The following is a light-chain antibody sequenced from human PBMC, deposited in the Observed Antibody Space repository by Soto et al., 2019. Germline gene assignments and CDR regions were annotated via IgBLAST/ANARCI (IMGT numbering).Light chain of an antibody. CDR2: DAS. V-gene: IGKV3-11*01. CDR1: QSVSSF. CDR3: QQRSSWPLT. Sequence: EIVLTQSPATLSLSPGERAILSCGASQSVSSFLAWYQQRPGQAPRLLIYDASKRATGIPARFSGSGFGTDFTLTISSLEPEDFAIYYCQQRSSWPLTFGGGTKVEIK. J-gene: IGKJ4*01.